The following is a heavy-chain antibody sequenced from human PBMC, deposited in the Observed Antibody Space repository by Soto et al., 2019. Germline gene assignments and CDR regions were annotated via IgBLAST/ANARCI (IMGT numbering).Heavy chain of an antibody. CDR3: ARDTTALVSFDS. Sequence: SETLSLTCTVSGASVSSGGYYWNWIRQRPGKGLEWIGYIYHSGSTYSNPSLEGRATILVDKSKNQFSLKLTSVTAADTAVYYCARDTTALVSFDSWGQGALVTVSS. CDR2: IYHSGST. D-gene: IGHD5-18*01. J-gene: IGHJ4*02. CDR1: GASVSSGGYY. V-gene: IGHV4-31*03.